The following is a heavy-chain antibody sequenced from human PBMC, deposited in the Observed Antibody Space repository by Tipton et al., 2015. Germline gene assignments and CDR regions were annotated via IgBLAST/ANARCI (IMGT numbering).Heavy chain of an antibody. CDR2: ISDTADHT. CDR1: GFTFSNYA. Sequence: LSLTCTASGFTFSNYAMNWVRQAPGKGLEWVSTISDTADHTYYSDSVKGRFTISRDNSNNMLYLQMSTLRGGDTALYYCAKGGYSSSWYPFDSWGQGTLVTVSS. CDR3: AKGGYSSSWYPFDS. V-gene: IGHV3-23*01. D-gene: IGHD6-13*01. J-gene: IGHJ4*02.